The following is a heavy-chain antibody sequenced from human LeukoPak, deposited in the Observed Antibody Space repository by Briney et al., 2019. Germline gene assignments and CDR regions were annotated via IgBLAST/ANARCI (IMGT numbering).Heavy chain of an antibody. CDR1: GGTFSSYA. D-gene: IGHD6-19*01. J-gene: IGHJ4*02. CDR2: IIPILGIA. V-gene: IGHV1-69*04. CDR3: AREAGIAVAGKDY. Sequence: SVKVPCKASGGTFSSYAISWVRQAPGQGLEWMGRIIPILGIANYAQKFQGRVTITADKSTSTAYMEPSSLRSEDTAVYYCAREAGIAVAGKDYWGQGTLVTVSS.